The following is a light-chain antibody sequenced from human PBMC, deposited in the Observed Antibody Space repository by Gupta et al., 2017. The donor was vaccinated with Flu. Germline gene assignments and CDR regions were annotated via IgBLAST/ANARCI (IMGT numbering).Light chain of an antibody. CDR2: CAS. J-gene: IGKJ4*01. CDR1: QGLRTSI. Sequence: EIVLTPSPGTLSLSPGGRATLSCRASQGLRTSILAWYQQKPGQAPRLLIYCASSRATGTPDMFSGSGSGTAFTLTISILEPEDSAVYYWQQYGNSPLTFGGGTRVEIK. CDR3: QQYGNSPLT. V-gene: IGKV3-20*01.